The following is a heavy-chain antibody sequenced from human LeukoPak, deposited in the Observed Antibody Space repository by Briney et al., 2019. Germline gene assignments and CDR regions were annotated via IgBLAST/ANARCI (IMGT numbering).Heavy chain of an antibody. CDR2: INHSGST. V-gene: IGHV4-34*01. J-gene: IGHJ4*02. CDR3: ARQEYSSGWNFDY. CDR1: GGSISSYY. Sequence: SETLSLTCTVSGGSISSYYWSWIRQPPGKGLEWIGEINHSGSTNYNPSLKSRVTISVDTSKNQFSLKLSSVTAADTAVYYCARQEYSSGWNFDYWGQGTLVTVSS. D-gene: IGHD6-19*01.